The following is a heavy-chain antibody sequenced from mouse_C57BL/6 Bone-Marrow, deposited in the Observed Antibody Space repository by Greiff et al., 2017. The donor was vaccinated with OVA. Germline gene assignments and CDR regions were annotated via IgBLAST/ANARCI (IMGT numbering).Heavy chain of an antibody. CDR2: IYPGNSDT. D-gene: IGHD1-1*01. V-gene: IGHV1-5*01. J-gene: IGHJ2*01. CDR1: GYTFTSYW. Sequence: HSVTVLARPGASVKMSCKTSGYTFTSYWMHWVKQRPGQGLEWIGAIYPGNSDTSYNQKFKGKAKLTAVTSASTAYMELSSLTNEDSAVYYCTTLYYYGSSYYFDYWGQGTTLTVSS. CDR3: TTLYYYGSSYYFDY.